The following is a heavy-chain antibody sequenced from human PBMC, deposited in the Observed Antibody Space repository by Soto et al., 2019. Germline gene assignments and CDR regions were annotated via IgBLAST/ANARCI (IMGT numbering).Heavy chain of an antibody. CDR2: INPKSGAT. CDR3: VYYCAKYNFCGNEYFQYGMHF. V-gene: IGHV1-2*02. Sequence: GASVKGSCKASGYRFTGYGLHWVRQAPGQGLQWMGWINPKSGATDYAQKFQGRVTMTREMSTNTAYLELSGLRSDDTADDTAVYYCAKYNFCGNEYFQYGMHFWDQGTTVTVSS. J-gene: IGHJ6*02. D-gene: IGHD1-20*01. CDR1: GYRFTGYG.